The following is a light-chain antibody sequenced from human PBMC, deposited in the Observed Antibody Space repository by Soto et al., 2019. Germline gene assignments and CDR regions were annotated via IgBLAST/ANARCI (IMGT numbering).Light chain of an antibody. CDR2: TAP. CDR3: QQVKSYPLT. J-gene: IGKJ4*01. V-gene: IGKV1-9*01. CDR1: QGIRTY. Sequence: DIQLTQSPSFLSASVGDRVTITCRATQGIRTYLAWYQHKPGKAPKLLIYTAPSLQSGVPSRFSGSGSGTDFTLTISSLQPEDFATYYCQQVKSYPLTFGGGTKVEIK.